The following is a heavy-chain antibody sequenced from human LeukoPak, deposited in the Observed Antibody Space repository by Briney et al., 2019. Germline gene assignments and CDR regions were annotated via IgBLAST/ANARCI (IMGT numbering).Heavy chain of an antibody. J-gene: IGHJ6*02. Sequence: GGSLRLSRAASGFTLCEYYVSWLRQAPGGGGEWVSYISSRGGAIYYADSVKGRFTISRDSAKNSLYLQMNSLRVEDTAVYYCARRRAWIGRDVWGQGTTVTVSS. D-gene: IGHD3-10*01. V-gene: IGHV3-11*01. CDR2: ISSRGGAI. CDR3: ARRRAWIGRDV. CDR1: GFTLCEYY.